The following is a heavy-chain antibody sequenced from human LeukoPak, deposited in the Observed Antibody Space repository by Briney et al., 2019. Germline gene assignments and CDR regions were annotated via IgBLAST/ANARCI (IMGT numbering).Heavy chain of an antibody. D-gene: IGHD1-26*01. CDR1: GGSISSHS. Sequence: SETLSLTCTVSGGSISSHSWSWIRQPPGKELEWIGYLYYSGSTSYNPFLKSRVTISVDTSNNRFSLKLSSATAADTAVYYCARDERRGTYYGTFDSWGQGTLVTVSS. CDR3: ARDERRGTYYGTFDS. J-gene: IGHJ4*02. V-gene: IGHV4-59*11. CDR2: LYYSGST.